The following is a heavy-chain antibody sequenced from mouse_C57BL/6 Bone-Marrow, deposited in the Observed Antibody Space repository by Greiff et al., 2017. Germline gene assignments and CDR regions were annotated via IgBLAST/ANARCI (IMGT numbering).Heavy chain of an antibody. CDR2: INPNNGGT. Sequence: VQLQQSGPELVKPGASVKIPCKASGYTFTDYNMDWVKQSHGKSLEWIGDINPNNGGTIYNQKFKGKATLTVDKSSSTAYMELRSLTSEDTAVYYCAREGYYYGSSYGHWYFDVWGTGTTVTVSS. CDR3: AREGYYYGSSYGHWYFDV. V-gene: IGHV1-18*01. D-gene: IGHD1-1*01. CDR1: GYTFTDYN. J-gene: IGHJ1*03.